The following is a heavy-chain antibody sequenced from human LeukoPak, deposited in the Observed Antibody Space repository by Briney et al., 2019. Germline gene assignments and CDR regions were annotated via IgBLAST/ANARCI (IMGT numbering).Heavy chain of an antibody. CDR1: GGSFSGYY. Sequence: SETLSLTCAVYGGSFSGYYWSWIRQPPGKGLEWIGEIDHSGSTNYNPSLKSRVTISVDTSKNQFSLKLSSVTAADTAVYYCARPRGYCSSTSCYALDYWGQGTLVTVSS. D-gene: IGHD2-2*01. CDR2: IDHSGST. J-gene: IGHJ4*02. CDR3: ARPRGYCSSTSCYALDY. V-gene: IGHV4-34*01.